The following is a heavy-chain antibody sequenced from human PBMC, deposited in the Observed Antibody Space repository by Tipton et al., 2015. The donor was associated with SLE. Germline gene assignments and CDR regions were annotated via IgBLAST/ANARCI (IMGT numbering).Heavy chain of an antibody. CDR1: GGSISNYY. Sequence: LSLTCTVSGGSISNYYWNWIRQPPGKGLEWIGYVFISGTTNYNPSLKSRVTISVDTSRNQFSLKLSSVTAADTAIYYCARGGYSSGWYGDYFVYCGEGTLVTVS. D-gene: IGHD6-19*01. V-gene: IGHV4-4*08. CDR2: VFISGTT. J-gene: IGHJ4*02. CDR3: ARGGYSSGWYGDYFVY.